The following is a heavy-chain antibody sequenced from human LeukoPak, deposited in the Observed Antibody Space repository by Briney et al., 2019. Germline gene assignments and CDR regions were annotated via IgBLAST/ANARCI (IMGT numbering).Heavy chain of an antibody. CDR2: ISWNRGSI. Sequence: PGGSLRLSCAASGFTIDNYSMHWVRQAPGKGLEWVSGISWNRGSIGYAYSVKGRFTISRDNAKNSLYLQMNSLRAEDTALYYCAKDMGDGAYYYGSGSYSGGLRLLGFDYWGKGTLVTVS. V-gene: IGHV3-9*01. J-gene: IGHJ4*02. CDR1: GFTIDNYS. D-gene: IGHD3-10*01. CDR3: AKDMGDGAYYYGSGSYSGGLRLLGFDY.